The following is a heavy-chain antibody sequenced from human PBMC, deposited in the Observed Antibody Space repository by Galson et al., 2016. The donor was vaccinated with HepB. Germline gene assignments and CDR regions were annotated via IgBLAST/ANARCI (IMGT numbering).Heavy chain of an antibody. CDR3: ARDANLAYCRGDCYWFDY. J-gene: IGHJ4*02. CDR1: GFTFSSYG. CDR2: ASYDGSNN. V-gene: IGHV3-30-3*01. Sequence: SLRLSCAASGFTFSSYGMHWVRQAPGKGLEWVAVASYDGSNNYYPDSVKDRFTVSRDNSKNTLYLQMKSLRTEDTAVYYCARDANLAYCRGDCYWFDYWGPGTLVTVSS. D-gene: IGHD2-21*02.